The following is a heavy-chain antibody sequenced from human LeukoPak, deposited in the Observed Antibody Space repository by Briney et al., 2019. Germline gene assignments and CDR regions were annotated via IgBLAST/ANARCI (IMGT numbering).Heavy chain of an antibody. V-gene: IGHV3-20*04. CDR2: IYWNGDFT. CDR3: TRLSGMVVAGAFDY. Sequence: GGSLRLSCAASGFTFDDHGMSWVRQVPGKGLEWVSSIYWNGDFTTYAESVKGRFTISRDNAKTSLYLQMNSLRVEDTAFYYCTRLSGMVVAGAFDYWGQGNLVTVSS. J-gene: IGHJ4*02. D-gene: IGHD6-19*01. CDR1: GFTFDDHG.